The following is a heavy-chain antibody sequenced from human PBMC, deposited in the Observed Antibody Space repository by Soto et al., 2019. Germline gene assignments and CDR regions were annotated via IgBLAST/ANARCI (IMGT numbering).Heavy chain of an antibody. CDR3: ARDDTYYYDSSGLPISNHAFDI. CDR2: ISSSGSTI. J-gene: IGHJ3*02. CDR1: GFTFSSYE. D-gene: IGHD3-22*01. V-gene: IGHV3-48*03. Sequence: EVQLVESGGGLVQPGGSLRLSCAASGFTFSSYEMNWVRQAPGKGLEWVSYISSSGSTIYYADSVKGRFTISRDNAKNSLYLQMNSLRAEDTALYYCARDDTYYYDSSGLPISNHAFDIWGQGTMVTVSS.